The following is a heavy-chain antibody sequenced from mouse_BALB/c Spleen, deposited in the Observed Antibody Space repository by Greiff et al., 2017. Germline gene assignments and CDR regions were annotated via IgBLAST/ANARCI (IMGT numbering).Heavy chain of an antibody. Sequence: EVKVEESGGGLVQPGGSMKLSCVASGFTFSSFGMHWVRQAPEKGLEWVAYISSGSSTIYYADTVKGRFTISRDNPKNTLFLQMTSLRSEDTAMYYCARKAQLGHYFDYWGQGTTLTVSS. CDR3: ARKAQLGHYFDY. V-gene: IGHV5-17*02. J-gene: IGHJ2*01. CDR2: ISSGSSTI. CDR1: GFTFSSFG. D-gene: IGHD4-1*02.